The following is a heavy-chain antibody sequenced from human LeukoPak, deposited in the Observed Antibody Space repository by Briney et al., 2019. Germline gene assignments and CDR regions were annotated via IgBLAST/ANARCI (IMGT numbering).Heavy chain of an antibody. CDR2: IYRGGST. J-gene: IGHJ4*02. CDR1: GFSVISNY. Sequence: GGSLRLSCAASGFSVISNYMNWVRQSPGKGLELVSVIYRGGSTYYPDSVKGLFTISRDSSTNTLHLEVNSLRAEDTAVYYCARGWIQLWSWGQGTLVTVSS. D-gene: IGHD5-18*01. CDR3: ARGWIQLWS. V-gene: IGHV3-53*01.